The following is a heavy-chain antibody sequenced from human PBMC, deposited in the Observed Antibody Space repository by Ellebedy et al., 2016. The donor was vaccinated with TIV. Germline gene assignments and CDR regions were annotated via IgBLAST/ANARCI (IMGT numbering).Heavy chain of an antibody. D-gene: IGHD2-2*01. Sequence: AASVKVSCKSSGYTFIDYGISWVRQAPGQGLDWMGWVSAYSGYTNYAQKLQGRVTMTRDTSISTAYMELSRLRSDDTAVYYCARGDIVVVPAAMHWFDPWGQGTLVTVSS. CDR2: VSAYSGYT. J-gene: IGHJ5*02. V-gene: IGHV1-18*01. CDR3: ARGDIVVVPAAMHWFDP. CDR1: GYTFIDYG.